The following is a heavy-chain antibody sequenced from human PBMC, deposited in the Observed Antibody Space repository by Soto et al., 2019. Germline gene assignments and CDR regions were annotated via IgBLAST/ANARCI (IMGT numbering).Heavy chain of an antibody. D-gene: IGHD2-2*01. CDR2: IYYSGST. Sequence: SEPLSLTCTVSGCSISSSSYYWGWIRQPPGKGMEWIGSIYYSGSTYYNTSLKSRVTISVDTSKNQFSLKLSSVTAADTAVYYCASQGGIVGVPKGDYYYGMDVWGQGTTVTVSS. CDR3: ASQGGIVGVPKGDYYYGMDV. CDR1: GCSISSSSYY. J-gene: IGHJ6*02. V-gene: IGHV4-39*01.